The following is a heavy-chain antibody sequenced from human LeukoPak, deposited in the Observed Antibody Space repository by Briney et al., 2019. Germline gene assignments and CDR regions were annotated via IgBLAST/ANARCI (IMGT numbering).Heavy chain of an antibody. D-gene: IGHD3-3*01. CDR3: ARDIDFWSDYYGDEV. J-gene: IGHJ6*04. Sequence: SETLSLTCTVSGYSISSGYYWGWIRQPPGKGLEWIGSIYHSGSTYYNPSLKSRVTISVDTSKNQFSLKLSSVTAADTAVYYCARDIDFWSDYYGDEVWGKGTTVTVSS. V-gene: IGHV4-38-2*02. CDR2: IYHSGST. CDR1: GYSISSGYY.